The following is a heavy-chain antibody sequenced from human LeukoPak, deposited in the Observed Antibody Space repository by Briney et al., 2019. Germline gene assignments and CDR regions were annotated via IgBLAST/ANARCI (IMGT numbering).Heavy chain of an antibody. CDR1: GYTFSRHG. J-gene: IGHJ4*02. CDR3: AKDYTAYSSGWYCYFDY. D-gene: IGHD6-19*01. V-gene: IGHV3-33*06. Sequence: GGSLRLSCAASGYTFSRHGIHWVRQAPGKGLEWVAVVWYDGRNRDYADSVKGRFTISRDNSKNTLYLQMNSLRAEDTAVYYCAKDYTAYSSGWYCYFDYWGQGTLVTVSS. CDR2: VWYDGRNR.